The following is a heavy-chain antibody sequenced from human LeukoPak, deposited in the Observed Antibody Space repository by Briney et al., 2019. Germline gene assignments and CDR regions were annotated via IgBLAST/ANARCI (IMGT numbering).Heavy chain of an antibody. J-gene: IGHJ3*02. D-gene: IGHD3-22*01. V-gene: IGHV1-69*05. CDR1: GGTFSSYA. Sequence: SSVKVSCKASGGTFSSYAISWVRQAPGQELEWMGRSIPSFGTANNAQKFQGRVTITTDESTSTAYMELSSLRSEDTAVYYCASGYYDSSGYYDDAFDIWGQGTMVTVSS. CDR2: SIPSFGTA. CDR3: ASGYYDSSGYYDDAFDI.